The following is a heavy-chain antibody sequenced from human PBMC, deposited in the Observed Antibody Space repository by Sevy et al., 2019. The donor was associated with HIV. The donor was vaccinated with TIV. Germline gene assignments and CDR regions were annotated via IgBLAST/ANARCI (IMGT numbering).Heavy chain of an antibody. CDR3: ARSGDDSSGFYYWWFDP. D-gene: IGHD3-22*01. CDR1: GFTFDDYG. J-gene: IGHJ5*02. V-gene: IGHV3-20*04. Sequence: GGSLRLSCAASGFTFDDYGMSWIRQAPGKGLEWVSSINWNGGSISYADSVRGRFTISRDNAKNSLYLQMNSLRAEDTAFYYCARSGDDSSGFYYWWFDPWGQRTLVTVSS. CDR2: INWNGGSI.